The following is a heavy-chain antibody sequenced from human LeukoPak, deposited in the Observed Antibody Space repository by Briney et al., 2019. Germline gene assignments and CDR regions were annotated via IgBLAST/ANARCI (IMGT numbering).Heavy chain of an antibody. CDR3: ARTTEDCSSTSCYQYWFDP. CDR2: IYYSGST. Sequence: ASETLSLTCTVSGGSISSYYWSWLRQPPGKGLEWIGYIYYSGSTNYNPSLKSRVTISVDTSKNQFSLKLNSVTAADTAVYYCARTTEDCSSTSCYQYWFDPWGQGTLVTVSS. D-gene: IGHD2-2*01. V-gene: IGHV4-59*01. CDR1: GGSISSYY. J-gene: IGHJ5*02.